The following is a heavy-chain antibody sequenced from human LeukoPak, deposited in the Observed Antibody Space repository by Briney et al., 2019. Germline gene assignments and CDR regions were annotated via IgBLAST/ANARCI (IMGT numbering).Heavy chain of an antibody. V-gene: IGHV4-39*07. CDR2: IHFGGST. J-gene: IGHJ5*02. CDR1: GGSISSSSYY. CDR3: ARASSGYDFWFDP. Sequence: SETLSLTCTVSGGSISSSSYYWGWIRQPPGKGLEWIATIHFGGSTYYNPPLKSRVTISVDTSKNQFSLKLSSVTAADTAVYYCARASSGYDFWFDPWGQGTLVTDSS. D-gene: IGHD5-12*01.